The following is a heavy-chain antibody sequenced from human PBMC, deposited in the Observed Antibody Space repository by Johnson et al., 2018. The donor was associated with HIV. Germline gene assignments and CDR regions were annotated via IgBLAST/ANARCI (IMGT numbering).Heavy chain of an antibody. CDR1: GFSFDDYA. CDR3: ARAREVYYLDAFDI. D-gene: IGHD3-22*01. J-gene: IGHJ3*02. CDR2: ISWNSGSI. Sequence: VQLVESGGGLVQPGRSLRLSCAASGFSFDDYAMHWVRQAPGKGLEWVSGISWNSGSIGYADSVKGRFTIPRDHSENTLYLQMHSLRAEDTAVYYCARAREVYYLDAFDIWGQGTMVTVSS. V-gene: IGHV3-9*01.